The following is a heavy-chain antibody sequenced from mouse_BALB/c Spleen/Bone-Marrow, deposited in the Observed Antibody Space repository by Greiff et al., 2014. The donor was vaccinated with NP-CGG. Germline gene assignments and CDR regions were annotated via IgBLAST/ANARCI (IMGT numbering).Heavy chain of an antibody. Sequence: VQLQQSGAELVKPGASVKLSCTASGFNIKDTYMHWVKQRPEQGLEWIGRIDPANGNTKYDPKFQGKATITADKSSNTAYLQLSSLTSEDTAVYYCARYYYDSSYFDYWGQGTTLTISS. CDR3: ARYYYDSSYFDY. J-gene: IGHJ2*01. V-gene: IGHV14-3*02. CDR2: IDPANGNT. CDR1: GFNIKDTY. D-gene: IGHD1-1*01.